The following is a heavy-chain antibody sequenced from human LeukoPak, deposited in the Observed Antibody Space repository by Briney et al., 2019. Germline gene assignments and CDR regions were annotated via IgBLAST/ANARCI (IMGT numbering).Heavy chain of an antibody. V-gene: IGHV6-1*01. CDR2: TFGGSVWHN. D-gene: IGHD3-10*01. CDR3: AREGTLIRGQMNHLDG. J-gene: IGHJ4*02. CDR1: VDSVSSNNAV. Sequence: SQTLSLTCAISVDSVSSNNAVWNWVSQSPSRGLEWLGRTFGGSVWHNDYAVSVQSRLTINPDTSKNPFSLQLSSVTPEDTAVYYCAREGTLIRGQMNHLDGWGQGTLVTVSS.